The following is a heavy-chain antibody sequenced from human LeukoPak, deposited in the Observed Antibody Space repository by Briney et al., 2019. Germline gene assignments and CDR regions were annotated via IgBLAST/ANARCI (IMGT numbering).Heavy chain of an antibody. CDR3: ARDMTGTILD. CDR2: ISAYNGNT. J-gene: IGHJ4*02. V-gene: IGHV1-18*01. CDR1: GGTFSSYA. Sequence: ASVKVSCKASGGTFSSYAISWVRQAPGQGLEWMGWISAYNGNTNYAQKLQGRVTMTTDTSTSTAYMELRSLRSDDTAVYYCARDMTGTILDWGQGTLVTVSS. D-gene: IGHD1-7*01.